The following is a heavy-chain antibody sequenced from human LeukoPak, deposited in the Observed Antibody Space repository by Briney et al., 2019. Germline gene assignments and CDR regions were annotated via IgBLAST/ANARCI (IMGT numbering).Heavy chain of an antibody. CDR3: ARESLTWLQSRTSWFDP. CDR2: IYYSGST. V-gene: IGHV4-39*06. Sequence: SETLSLTCTVSGGSISSSTYFWGWIRQPPGKGLEWIGTIYYSGSTYYNPSLKSRVTISVDSSKNQFTLRLSSVTAADTAVYYCARESLTWLQSRTSWFDPWGQGTLVTVSS. CDR1: GGSISSSTYF. J-gene: IGHJ5*02. D-gene: IGHD5-24*01.